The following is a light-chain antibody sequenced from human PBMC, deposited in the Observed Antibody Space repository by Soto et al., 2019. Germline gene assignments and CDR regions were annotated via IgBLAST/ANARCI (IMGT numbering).Light chain of an antibody. CDR3: QQYNNWPPVT. V-gene: IGKV3-15*01. CDR2: GAS. J-gene: IGKJ4*01. CDR1: QSVTNN. Sequence: EIVMTQSPATLSVSPGERATLSCRASQSVTNNLAWYQQKAGQAHRLLIYGASTRATGVPARFSGSGFVTEFALTIINLQSEDFAVYYCQQYNNWPPVTFGGGTKVEIK.